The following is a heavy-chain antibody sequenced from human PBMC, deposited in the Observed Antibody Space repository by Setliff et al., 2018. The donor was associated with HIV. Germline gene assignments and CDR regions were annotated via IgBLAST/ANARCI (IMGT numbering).Heavy chain of an antibody. Sequence: PGGSLRLSCAASGFTLIDHWMHWVRQVPGKGLVWVSRINNDGSITNYADFVKGRFTMSRDSAKNTLYLQMNSLRVEDTAVYYCARGGSGWTGDYDYWGQGTLVTVSS. CDR2: INNDGSIT. D-gene: IGHD6-19*01. CDR3: ARGGSGWTGDYDY. CDR1: GFTLIDHW. V-gene: IGHV3-74*01. J-gene: IGHJ4*02.